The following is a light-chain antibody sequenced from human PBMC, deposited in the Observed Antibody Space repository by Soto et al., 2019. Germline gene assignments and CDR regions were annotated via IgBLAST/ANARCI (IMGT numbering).Light chain of an antibody. V-gene: IGKV3D-15*01. CDR2: GAS. CDR1: QSINSD. J-gene: IGKJ1*01. Sequence: EIVMTQLPATLSVSSGETTRLSCRASQSINSDVAWYQQKVGQTPRLLIHGASTRATGIAARFSGSGSGTEFTLTISSLQPEDFATYYCQQSYSTPRTFGQGTKVDIK. CDR3: QQSYSTPRT.